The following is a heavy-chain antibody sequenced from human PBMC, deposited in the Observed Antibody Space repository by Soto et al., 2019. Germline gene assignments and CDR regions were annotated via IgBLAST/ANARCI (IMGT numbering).Heavy chain of an antibody. CDR1: GGTFSSYT. J-gene: IGHJ4*02. D-gene: IGHD3-10*01. Sequence: QVQLVQSGAEVQKPGSSVKVSCKASGGTFSSYTISWVRQAPGQGLEWMGRIIPILGIANYAQKFQGRVTITADKSTSTAYMELSSLRSEDTAVYYCARETGLLWFGELKYYFDYWGQGTLVTVSS. CDR2: IIPILGIA. V-gene: IGHV1-69*08. CDR3: ARETGLLWFGELKYYFDY.